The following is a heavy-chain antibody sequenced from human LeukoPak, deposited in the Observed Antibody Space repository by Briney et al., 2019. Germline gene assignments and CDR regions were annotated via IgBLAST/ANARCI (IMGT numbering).Heavy chain of an antibody. V-gene: IGHV3-74*01. CDR1: GFTFSSYW. J-gene: IGHJ4*02. CDR3: ARALSGRDDY. D-gene: IGHD2-15*01. Sequence: GRSLRLSCAASGFTFSSYWMHWVRQAPGKGLMWISRINSDGSSTTYADSVKGRFTIPRDNAKNTLYLQMNSLRAEDMAVYYCARALSGRDDYWGQGTLVTVSS. CDR2: INSDGSST.